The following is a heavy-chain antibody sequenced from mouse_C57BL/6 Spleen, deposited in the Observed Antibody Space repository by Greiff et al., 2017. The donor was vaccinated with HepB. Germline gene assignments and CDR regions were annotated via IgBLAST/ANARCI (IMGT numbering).Heavy chain of an antibody. D-gene: IGHD1-1*01. Sequence: VQLQQPGAELVKPGASVKLSCKASGYTFTSYWMHWVKQRPGQGLEWIGMIHPNSGSTNYNEKFKSKATLTVDKSSSTAYMQLSSLTSEDSAVYYCASPLLTTVVAEMDYWGQGTSVTVSS. CDR2: IHPNSGST. J-gene: IGHJ4*01. CDR1: GYTFTSYW. CDR3: ASPLLTTVVAEMDY. V-gene: IGHV1-64*01.